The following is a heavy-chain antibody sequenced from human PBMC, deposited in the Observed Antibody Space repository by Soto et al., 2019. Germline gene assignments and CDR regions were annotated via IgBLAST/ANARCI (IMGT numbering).Heavy chain of an antibody. V-gene: IGHV4-39*01. J-gene: IGHJ4*02. CDR3: ANLVDTAMAIDY. CDR2: IYYSGST. D-gene: IGHD5-18*01. Sequence: SETLSLTCTVSGGSISSSSYYWGWIRQPPGKGLEWIGSIYYSGSTYYNPSLKSRVTISVDTSKNQFSLKLSSVTAASPAVYYCANLVDTAMAIDYWGQGTLVTVSS. CDR1: GGSISSSSYY.